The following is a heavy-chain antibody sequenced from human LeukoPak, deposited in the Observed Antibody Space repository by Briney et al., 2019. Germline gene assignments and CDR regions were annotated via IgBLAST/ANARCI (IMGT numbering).Heavy chain of an antibody. CDR3: ARVGKYHGFY. D-gene: IGHD3-10*01. Sequence: SETLSLTCTVSGGSISSYYWSWIRQPPGKGLEWIGYIYYSGSTNYNPSLKSRLTISVDTSENQFSLRLSSVTAADTAVYYCARVGKYHGFYWGQGTLVTVSS. V-gene: IGHV4-59*12. J-gene: IGHJ4*02. CDR2: IYYSGST. CDR1: GGSISSYY.